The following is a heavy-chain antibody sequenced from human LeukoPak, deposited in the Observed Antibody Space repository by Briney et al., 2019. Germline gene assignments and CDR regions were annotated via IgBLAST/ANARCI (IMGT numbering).Heavy chain of an antibody. Sequence: GESLKISCKGSGYSSTSYWIGWVRQMPGKGLEWMGIIYPGDSDTRYSPSFQGQVTISADKSISTAYLQWSSLKASDTAMYYCARILYYYDSSGYYYGGGAFDIWGQGTMVTVSS. J-gene: IGHJ3*02. CDR2: IYPGDSDT. D-gene: IGHD3-22*01. V-gene: IGHV5-51*01. CDR3: ARILYYYDSSGYYYGGGAFDI. CDR1: GYSSTSYW.